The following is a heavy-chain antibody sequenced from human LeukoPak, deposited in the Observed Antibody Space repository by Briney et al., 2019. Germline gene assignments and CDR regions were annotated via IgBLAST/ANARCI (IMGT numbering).Heavy chain of an antibody. Sequence: PSETLSLTCTVSGGSISSYYWSWIRQPAGKGLEWIGRIYTSGSTNYNPSLKSRVTMSVDTSKNQFSLKLSSVTAADTAVYYCARDDAARGYYYYYMDVWGKGTTVTVSS. CDR1: GGSISSYY. CDR3: ARDDAARGYYYYYMDV. D-gene: IGHD6-6*01. V-gene: IGHV4-4*07. CDR2: IYTSGST. J-gene: IGHJ6*03.